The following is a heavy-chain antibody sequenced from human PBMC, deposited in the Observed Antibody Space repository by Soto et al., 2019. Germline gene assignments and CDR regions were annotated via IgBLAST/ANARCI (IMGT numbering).Heavy chain of an antibody. Sequence: ASVKVSCKASGYIFTKYGISWVRQAPGQGLEWVGWISGYNGDTNYAPNLQDRVTMTADTSTSTAYMELRSLRSDDTAMYFCARDGYSARSGYYSNFDTFYLWG. J-gene: IGHJ3*01. D-gene: IGHD3-22*01. V-gene: IGHV1-18*01. CDR1: GYIFTKYG. CDR3: ARDGYSARSGYYSNFDTFYL. CDR2: ISGYNGDT.